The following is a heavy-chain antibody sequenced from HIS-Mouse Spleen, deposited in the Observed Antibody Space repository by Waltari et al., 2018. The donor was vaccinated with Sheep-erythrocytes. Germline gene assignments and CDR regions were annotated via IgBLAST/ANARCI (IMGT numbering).Heavy chain of an antibody. D-gene: IGHD7-27*01. CDR3: ARLEWGQFDY. CDR2: IYYSGST. CDR1: GGSISSYY. V-gene: IGHV4-59*08. Sequence: QVQLQESGPGLVKPSETLSLTCTVSGGSISSYYWSWIRQPPGKGLEWIWYIYYSGSTNSNPALKSRVTVTVDTSKNQFSLKLSSVTAADTAVYYCARLEWGQFDYWGQGTLVTVSS. J-gene: IGHJ4*02.